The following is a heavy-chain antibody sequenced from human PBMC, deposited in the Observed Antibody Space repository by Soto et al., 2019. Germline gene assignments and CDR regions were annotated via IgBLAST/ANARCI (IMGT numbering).Heavy chain of an antibody. D-gene: IGHD3-16*01. V-gene: IGHV2-5*02. CDR2: IYWDDDK. J-gene: IGHJ4*02. CDR3: AHSRGDGDYFPY. Sequence: QITLKESGPTLVKPTRTLTLTCTFSGFSLSTTGKSVAWIRQPPGKALEWLSVIYWDDDKRYSPSLNTRLTIAKDTSKNQVVLKLTNMDPSDTGTYYCAHSRGDGDYFPYWGQGTLVSVSS. CDR1: GFSLSTTGKS.